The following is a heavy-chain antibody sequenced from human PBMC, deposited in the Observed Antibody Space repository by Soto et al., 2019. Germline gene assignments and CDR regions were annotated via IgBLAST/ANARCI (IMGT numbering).Heavy chain of an antibody. Sequence: EVQLVEPGGGLVQPGRSLRPSCAASGFTFDDYAMHWVRKAPGKGLEWVSGISWNSGSIGYADSVKGRFTISRDNAKNSLYLQMNSLRAEDTALYYCAKGSRYYYYGMDVWGQGTTVTVSS. CDR1: GFTFDDYA. D-gene: IGHD1-26*01. V-gene: IGHV3-9*01. CDR3: AKGSRYYYYGMDV. CDR2: ISWNSGSI. J-gene: IGHJ6*02.